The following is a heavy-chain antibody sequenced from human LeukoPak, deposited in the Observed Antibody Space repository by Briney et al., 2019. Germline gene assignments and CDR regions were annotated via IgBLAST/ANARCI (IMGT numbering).Heavy chain of an antibody. CDR3: ARGGYYFYYAMDV. CDR2: IYYSGST. CDR1: GGSISRGGYY. V-gene: IGHV4-31*03. Sequence: SETLSLTCTVSGGSISRGGYYWSRIRQHPGKGVEGIGYIYYSGSTYYNPSLKSRVTISVDTSKNQFSLKLNSVTAADTAVYYCARGGYYFYYAMDVWGQGTTVTVSS. J-gene: IGHJ6*02.